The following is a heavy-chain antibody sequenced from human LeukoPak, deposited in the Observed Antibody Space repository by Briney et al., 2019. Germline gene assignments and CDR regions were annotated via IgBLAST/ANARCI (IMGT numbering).Heavy chain of an antibody. J-gene: IGHJ4*02. CDR2: ITNDGSST. Sequence: GGSLRLSCAASGLTFSSHWMHWVRQAPGKGLVWVSRITNDGSSTTYADSVKGRFTISRDNAKNMLYLQVNSLRAEDTAVYYCAKDRANWAIDDWGQGTQVTVSS. D-gene: IGHD2-2*02. CDR1: GLTFSSHW. CDR3: AKDRANWAIDD. V-gene: IGHV3-74*01.